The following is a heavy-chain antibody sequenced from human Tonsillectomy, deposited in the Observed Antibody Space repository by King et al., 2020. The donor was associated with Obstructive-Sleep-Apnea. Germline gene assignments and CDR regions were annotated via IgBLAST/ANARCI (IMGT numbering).Heavy chain of an antibody. V-gene: IGHV4-59*08. D-gene: IGHD1-7*01. CDR1: GGSISSYF. CDR2: ISYSGTT. Sequence: QLQESGPGLVKPSETLSLTCNVSGGSISSYFWSWIRQPPGKGLEWIGDISYSGTTKYNPILKSRVTISVDTSKNQFSLKLSSVTAADTAVYHCATHELELRPFDYWGQGALVTVSS. CDR3: ATHELELRPFDY. J-gene: IGHJ4*02.